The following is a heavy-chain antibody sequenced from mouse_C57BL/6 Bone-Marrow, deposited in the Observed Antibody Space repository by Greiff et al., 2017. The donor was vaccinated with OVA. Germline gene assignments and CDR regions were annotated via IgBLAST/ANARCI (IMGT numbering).Heavy chain of an antibody. V-gene: IGHV10-1*01. D-gene: IGHD1-1*01. CDR3: VRRFTTVVAPFFDY. Sequence: EVQLVESGGGLVQPKGSLKLSCAASGFSFTTYAMNWVRQAPGKGLEWVARIRSKSNNYATYYADSVKDRFTISRDDSESMLYLQMNNLKTEDTAMYYCVRRFTTVVAPFFDYWGQGTTLTVSS. CDR1: GFSFTTYA. CDR2: IRSKSNNYAT. J-gene: IGHJ2*01.